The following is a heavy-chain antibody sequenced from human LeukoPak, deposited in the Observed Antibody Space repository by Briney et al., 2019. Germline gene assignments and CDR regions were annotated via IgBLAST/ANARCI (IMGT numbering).Heavy chain of an antibody. CDR2: INRSGST. CDR1: GGSFSGYY. Sequence: SETLSLTCAVYGGSFSGYYWSWIRQPPGKGLEWIGEINRSGSTNYNPSLKSRVTISVDTSKNQFSLKLSSVTAADTAVYYCASAGYSSSSFDYWGQGTLVTVSS. D-gene: IGHD6-6*01. CDR3: ASAGYSSSSFDY. V-gene: IGHV4-34*01. J-gene: IGHJ4*02.